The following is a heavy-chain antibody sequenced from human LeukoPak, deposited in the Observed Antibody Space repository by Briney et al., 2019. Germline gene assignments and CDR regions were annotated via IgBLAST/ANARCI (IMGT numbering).Heavy chain of an antibody. Sequence: ASVKVSCKASGYTFTSYAMNWVRQAPGQGLEWMGWINTNTGDPTYAQGFTGRFVFSLDTSVSTAYLQISSLKAEDTAVYYCARIGRGIAAAGTIDYWGQGTLVTVSS. D-gene: IGHD6-13*01. CDR3: ARIGRGIAAAGTIDY. J-gene: IGHJ4*02. V-gene: IGHV7-4-1*02. CDR1: GYTFTSYA. CDR2: INTNTGDP.